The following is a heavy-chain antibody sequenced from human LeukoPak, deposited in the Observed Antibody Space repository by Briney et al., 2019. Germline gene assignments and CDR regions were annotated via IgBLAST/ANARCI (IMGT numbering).Heavy chain of an antibody. Sequence: SETLSLTCAVYGGSFSGYYWSWIRQPPGKGLEWIGEINHSGSTNYNPSLKSRVTISVDTSKNQFSLKLSSVTAADTAVYYCAREGYYDSSGYTHWGQGTLVTVSS. CDR2: INHSGST. D-gene: IGHD3-22*01. CDR3: AREGYYDSSGYTH. V-gene: IGHV4-34*01. CDR1: GGSFSGYY. J-gene: IGHJ4*02.